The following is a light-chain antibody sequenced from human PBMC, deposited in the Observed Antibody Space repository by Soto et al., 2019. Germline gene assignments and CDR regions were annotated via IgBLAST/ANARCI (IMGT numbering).Light chain of an antibody. V-gene: IGLV1-44*01. CDR3: ATWNDSLNVVV. J-gene: IGLJ2*01. Sequence: QSVLTQPPSASGTPGQRVTISCSGSSSNIGSNTVNWYQQLPGTAPKLLIYSNDQRHSGVPDRFSGSKSGTSASLAISGLQSEDEADYYCATWNDSLNVVVFGGGIKLTVL. CDR2: SND. CDR1: SSNIGSNT.